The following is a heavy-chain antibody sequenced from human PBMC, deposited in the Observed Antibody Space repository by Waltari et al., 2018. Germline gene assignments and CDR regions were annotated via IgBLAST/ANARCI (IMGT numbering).Heavy chain of an antibody. D-gene: IGHD2-2*01. Sequence: EVELVQSGGGLVQLGGSLGSSWAASGFPFSRFWMQWVRQVPGKGLVWVSRISNDGRTTDYTDAVKGRFTISRDNAKDTLYLQMNSLRAEDTAVYYCARDSSHLPAAFDNWGQGTLVTVSS. V-gene: IGHV3-74*01. CDR1: GFPFSRFW. CDR3: ARDSSHLPAAFDN. J-gene: IGHJ4*02. CDR2: ISNDGRTT.